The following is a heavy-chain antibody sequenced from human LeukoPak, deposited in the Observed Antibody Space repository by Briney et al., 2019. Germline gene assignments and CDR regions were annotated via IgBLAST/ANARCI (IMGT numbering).Heavy chain of an antibody. J-gene: IGHJ4*02. CDR2: ISSSGTTI. D-gene: IGHD6-6*01. CDR1: GFTFSDYY. CDR3: ARYSSSSALFY. V-gene: IGHV3-11*01. Sequence: GGSLRLSCAASGFTFSDYYMSWIRQAPGKGLEWASYISSSGTTIHYADSVKGRFTISRDNAKNSLYLQMNSLRADDTAVYYCARYSSSSALFYWGQGTLVTVSS.